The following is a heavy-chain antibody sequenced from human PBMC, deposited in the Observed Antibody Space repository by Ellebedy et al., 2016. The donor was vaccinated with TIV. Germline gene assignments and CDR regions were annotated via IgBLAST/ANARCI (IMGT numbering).Heavy chain of an antibody. CDR1: GFTFSSYA. J-gene: IGHJ5*02. V-gene: IGHV3-23*01. Sequence: GGSLRLXXVASGFTFSSYAMSWVRQSPGKGLEWVSIIGGSGDTTYYADSVKGRFTVSRDNSKNTLYLQMNSLRAEDTAVYYCAGPYYGSGSLPWGQGTLVTVSS. D-gene: IGHD3-10*01. CDR2: IGGSGDTT. CDR3: AGPYYGSGSLP.